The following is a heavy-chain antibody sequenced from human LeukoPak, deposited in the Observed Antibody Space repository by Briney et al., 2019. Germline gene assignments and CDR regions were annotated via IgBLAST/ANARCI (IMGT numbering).Heavy chain of an antibody. CDR2: ISYDGSNK. J-gene: IGHJ6*03. CDR3: ARSLATSYYYMDV. D-gene: IGHD5-12*01. Sequence: PGGSLRLSCAASGFTFSNYAMHWVRQAPGKGLEWLAVISYDGSNKYYADSVKGRFTISRDNSKNTLYLQMSSLRAEDTTVYYCARSLATSYYYMDVWGKGTTVTVSS. V-gene: IGHV3-30*04. CDR1: GFTFSNYA.